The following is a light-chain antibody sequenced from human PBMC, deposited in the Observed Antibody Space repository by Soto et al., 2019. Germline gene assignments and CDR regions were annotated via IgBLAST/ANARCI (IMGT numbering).Light chain of an antibody. CDR3: QQYDHLPRT. CDR1: QEISNY. CDR2: DAS. V-gene: IGKV1-33*01. Sequence: DLQMIQSPSSLSASVGDRVTITCQASQEISNYLNWCQQKPGKAPKLLIYDASNLERGVPSRFSGRGSGTDFTFTISSLQPEDFATYYCQQYDHLPRTFGRGTKVEIK. J-gene: IGKJ1*01.